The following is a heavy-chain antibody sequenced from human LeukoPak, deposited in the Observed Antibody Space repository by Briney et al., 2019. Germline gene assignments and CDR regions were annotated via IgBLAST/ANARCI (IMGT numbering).Heavy chain of an antibody. CDR1: GFTLSTYW. CDR3: ARDRGGSGPTTTDY. V-gene: IGHV3-74*01. J-gene: IGHJ4*02. D-gene: IGHD6-19*01. CDR2: INSDGSST. Sequence: GGSLGLSCEASGFTLSTYWMHWVRQAPGKGLVWFPRINSDGSSTIYADSVMGRFTISRDNAKNTLYLQMNSLRAEDTAVYYCARDRGGSGPTTTDYWGQGTLVTVSS.